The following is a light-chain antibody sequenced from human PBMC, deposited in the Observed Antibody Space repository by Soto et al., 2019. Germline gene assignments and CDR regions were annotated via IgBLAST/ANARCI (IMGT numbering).Light chain of an antibody. Sequence: EIVMTQSPATLSVSPGERATLSCRASQSVSSNLAWYQQKLGQPPRLLIFGASTRATGIPARFSGSGSGTEFTLTISSLQSEDFALYYCQQYNNIPKTFGQGSKVAIK. CDR3: QQYNNIPKT. CDR1: QSVSSN. V-gene: IGKV3-15*01. CDR2: GAS. J-gene: IGKJ1*01.